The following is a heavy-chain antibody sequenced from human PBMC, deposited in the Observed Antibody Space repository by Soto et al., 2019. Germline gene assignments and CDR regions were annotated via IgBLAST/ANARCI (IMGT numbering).Heavy chain of an antibody. CDR3: AKGPYYYDSSGYRNFDY. CDR1: GFTFSSYG. J-gene: IGHJ4*02. V-gene: IGHV3-30*18. D-gene: IGHD3-22*01. Sequence: QVQLVESGGGVVQPGRYLRLSCAASGFTFSSYGMHWVRQAPGKGLEWVAVISYDGSNKYYADSVKGRFTISRDNSKNTLYLQMNSLRAEDTAVYYCAKGPYYYDSSGYRNFDYWGQGTLVTVSS. CDR2: ISYDGSNK.